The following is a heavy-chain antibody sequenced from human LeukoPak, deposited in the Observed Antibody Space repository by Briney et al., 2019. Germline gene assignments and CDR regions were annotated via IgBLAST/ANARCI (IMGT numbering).Heavy chain of an antibody. J-gene: IGHJ4*02. CDR3: AITRETYYDFWSGLGDYFDY. Sequence: GGSLRPSCAASGFIVSHNYMTWVRQAPGKGLEWISVIYIDGTTYYADSVKGRFTISRDQANNTLYLQMNTLRDEDTAVYYCAITRETYYDFWSGLGDYFDYWGQGTLVTVSS. CDR2: IYIDGTT. CDR1: GFIVSHNY. V-gene: IGHV3-53*01. D-gene: IGHD3-3*01.